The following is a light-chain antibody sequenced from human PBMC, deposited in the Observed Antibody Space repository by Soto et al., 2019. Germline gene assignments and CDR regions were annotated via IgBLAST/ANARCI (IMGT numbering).Light chain of an antibody. CDR3: GSFAGSSNMV. Sequence: QSVLTQPPSASGSPGQSVTISCTGTSSDVGGYDLVSWYQQHPDKAPKLVIYEVTKRPSGVPDRFSGSRSGNTASLTVSGLQAEDEADYYCGSFAGSSNMVLGGGTQLTVL. CDR2: EVT. CDR1: SSDVGGYDL. V-gene: IGLV2-8*01. J-gene: IGLJ2*01.